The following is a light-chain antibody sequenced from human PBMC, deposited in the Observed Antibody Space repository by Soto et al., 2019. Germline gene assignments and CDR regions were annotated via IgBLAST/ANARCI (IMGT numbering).Light chain of an antibody. CDR2: DAS. Sequence: EIVLTQSPATLSLSPGERATLSCRASQSVSSYLAWYQQKPGQAPRLLIYDASNRATGIPARFSGSGSGTDFTLTISTLEPEDFAVHYCQQRSNWPPRITFGPGTKVDIK. V-gene: IGKV3-11*01. J-gene: IGKJ3*01. CDR1: QSVSSY. CDR3: QQRSNWPPRIT.